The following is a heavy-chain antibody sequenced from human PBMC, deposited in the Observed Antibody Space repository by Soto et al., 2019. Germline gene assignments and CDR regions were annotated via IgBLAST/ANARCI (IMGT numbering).Heavy chain of an antibody. D-gene: IGHD6-19*01. CDR1: GFTFISYS. CDR2: ISSSSSTI. CDR3: ARDRYSSGWHESFDY. J-gene: IGHJ4*02. V-gene: IGHV3-48*02. Sequence: GGSLRLSCAASGFTFISYSMNWVLQAPGKGLEWVSYISSSSSTIYYADSVKGRFTISRDNAKNSLYLQMNSLRDEDTAVYYCARDRYSSGWHESFDYWGQGTLVTVSS.